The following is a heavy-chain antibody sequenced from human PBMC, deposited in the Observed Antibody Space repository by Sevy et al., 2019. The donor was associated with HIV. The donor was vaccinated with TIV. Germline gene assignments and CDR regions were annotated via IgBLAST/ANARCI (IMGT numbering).Heavy chain of an antibody. Sequence: GGSLRLSCAASGFTCSDYYMGWVRKAPGKGLEWMANINQDGSQKNYVDSVKGRFTISRDNAKNSVSLQMNSLRVDDTAIYYCARELWPGDYWGQGTLVTVSS. CDR2: INQDGSQK. V-gene: IGHV3-7*01. CDR1: GFTCSDYY. D-gene: IGHD2-21*01. CDR3: ARELWPGDY. J-gene: IGHJ4*02.